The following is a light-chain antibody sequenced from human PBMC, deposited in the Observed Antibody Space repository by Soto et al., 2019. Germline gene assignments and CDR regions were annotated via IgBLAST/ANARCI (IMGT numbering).Light chain of an antibody. CDR3: SSYTTSTSFIL. CDR2: EVS. V-gene: IGLV2-14*03. Sequence: QSVLTQPASVSGSPGQSITISCTGTNSDVGGYNYVSWYQQHPGKAPKLLIYEVSNRPSGVSDRFSGSKSGNTASLTISGLQAEDEAYYYCSSYTTSTSFILFGGGTKLTVL. CDR1: NSDVGGYNY. J-gene: IGLJ2*01.